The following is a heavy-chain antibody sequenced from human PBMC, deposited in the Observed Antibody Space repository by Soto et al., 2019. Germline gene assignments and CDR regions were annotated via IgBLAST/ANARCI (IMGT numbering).Heavy chain of an antibody. Sequence: QVQLVQSGAEEMKPGASVKVSCKASGYTLTRYSIHWVRQAPGQRLEWMGWINAGIGNTKFSQKFQGRVTITRDTSASTAYMELRGLRSEDTAVYYCAILGTYYFDNSDNYFDFWGQGTLVTVSS. CDR1: GYTLTRYS. D-gene: IGHD3-22*01. CDR3: AILGTYYFDNSDNYFDF. CDR2: INAGIGNT. J-gene: IGHJ4*02. V-gene: IGHV1-3*05.